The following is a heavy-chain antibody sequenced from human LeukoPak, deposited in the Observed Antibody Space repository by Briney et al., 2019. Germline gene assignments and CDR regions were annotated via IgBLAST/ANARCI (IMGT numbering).Heavy chain of an antibody. CDR2: INPDGNKK. V-gene: IGHV3-7*01. CDR1: GFTVSRTF. Sequence: GGSLRLSCAASGFTVSRTFMNWVRQAPGKGLEWVASINPDGNKKYSADSVKGRFTISRDNAENSLYLQMNSLRVEDTAFYYCARDLAYSRLDYWGQGMLVTVSS. CDR3: ARDLAYSRLDY. J-gene: IGHJ4*02. D-gene: IGHD5-18*01.